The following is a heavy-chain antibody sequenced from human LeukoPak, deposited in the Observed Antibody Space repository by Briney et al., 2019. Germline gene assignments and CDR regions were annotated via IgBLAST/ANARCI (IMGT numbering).Heavy chain of an antibody. V-gene: IGHV3-23*01. CDR3: AKDARRGPIYWGY. Sequence: GGSVRLSCAASGYTFSSYAMLWVRQAPGKGREWGSVISDSGGTTYYADYLKGRFTISRDISKNTLYREMHGLSAEDAAVYYWAKDARRGPIYWGYWGQRTLVSVSS. CDR1: GYTFSSYA. J-gene: IGHJ4*02. CDR2: ISDSGGTT. D-gene: IGHD7-27*01.